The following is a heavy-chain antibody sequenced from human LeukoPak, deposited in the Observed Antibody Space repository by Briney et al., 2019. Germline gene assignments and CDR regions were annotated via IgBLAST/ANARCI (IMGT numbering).Heavy chain of an antibody. CDR2: MKQDGGEQ. D-gene: IGHD1-26*01. CDR1: GFTFSSYW. J-gene: IGHJ4*02. CDR3: ARVQNLVGATGTFDY. V-gene: IGHV3-7*03. Sequence: PGGSLRLSCAAYGFTFSSYWMSWVRQAPGKGLEWVSNMKQDGGEQFYGDSVKGRFIILRDNAKNSLYLQMNSLRAEDTAVYYCARVQNLVGATGTFDYWGQGILVTVSS.